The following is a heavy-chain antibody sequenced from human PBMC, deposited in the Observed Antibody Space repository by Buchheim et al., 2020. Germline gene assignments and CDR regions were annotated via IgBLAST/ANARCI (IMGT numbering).Heavy chain of an antibody. D-gene: IGHD5-18*01. V-gene: IGHV3-48*03. Sequence: EVQLVESGGGLVQPGGSLRLSCAASGFTFSSYEMNWVRQAPGKGLEWVSYISSSGSTIYYADSVKGRFTISRDNAKNSLYLQMNSLRAEDTAVYYCARELKFGGYSYGPPNTYYYYYGMDVWGQGT. J-gene: IGHJ6*02. CDR3: ARELKFGGYSYGPPNTYYYYYGMDV. CDR1: GFTFSSYE. CDR2: ISSSGSTI.